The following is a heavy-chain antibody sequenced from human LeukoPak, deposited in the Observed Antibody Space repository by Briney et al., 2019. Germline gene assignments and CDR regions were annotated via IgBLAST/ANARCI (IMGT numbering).Heavy chain of an antibody. CDR1: GGSISSYY. Sequence: PSETLSLTCTVSGGSISSYYWSWIRQPPGKGLEWIGYIYYSGSTNYNPSLKSRVTISVDTSKSQFSLKLSSVTAADTAVYYCARTLTIFGVVAPYYYYYMDVWGKGTTVTVSS. D-gene: IGHD3-3*01. CDR3: ARTLTIFGVVAPYYYYYMDV. V-gene: IGHV4-59*01. J-gene: IGHJ6*03. CDR2: IYYSGST.